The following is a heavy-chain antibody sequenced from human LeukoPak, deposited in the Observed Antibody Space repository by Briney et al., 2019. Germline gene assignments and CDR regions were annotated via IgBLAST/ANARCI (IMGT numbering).Heavy chain of an antibody. CDR1: GFTFSSYW. D-gene: IGHD5/OR15-5a*01. Sequence: GGSLRLSCAASGFTFSSYWMSWVRQAPGKGLEWVANIKQDESEEYYLDSVKGRFTISRDNAKNSVYLQMNSLRVEDTAVYYCACVTPDYWGQGTLVTVSS. CDR3: ACVTPDY. CDR2: IKQDESEE. V-gene: IGHV3-7*01. J-gene: IGHJ4*02.